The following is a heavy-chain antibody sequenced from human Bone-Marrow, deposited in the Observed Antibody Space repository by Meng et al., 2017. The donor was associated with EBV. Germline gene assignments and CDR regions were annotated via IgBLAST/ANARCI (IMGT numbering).Heavy chain of an antibody. CDR1: GGSISSSSYY. CDR3: AREPHYYGSGSYYTN. Sequence: QLQLQESGPGLVQPSEPLSLTRTLPGGSISSSSYYWGWIRQPPGKGLEWIGSIYYSGSTYYNPSLKSRVTISVDTSKNQFSLKLSSVTAADTAVYYCAREPHYYGSGSYYTNWGQGTLVTVSS. V-gene: IGHV4-39*07. CDR2: IYYSGST. D-gene: IGHD3-10*01. J-gene: IGHJ4*02.